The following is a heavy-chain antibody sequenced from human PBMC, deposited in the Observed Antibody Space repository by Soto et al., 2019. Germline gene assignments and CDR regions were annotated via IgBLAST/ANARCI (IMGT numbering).Heavy chain of an antibody. CDR3: AKGYSSWYLANWFDP. J-gene: IGHJ5*02. CDR2: ISGSGGST. Sequence: GGSLRVSCAASGFTFSSYARSWVRQAPGKGLEWVSAISGSGGSTYYADSVKGRFTISRDNSKNTLYLQMNSLRAEDTAVYYCAKGYSSWYLANWFDPWGQGTLVTVSS. CDR1: GFTFSSYA. D-gene: IGHD6-13*01. V-gene: IGHV3-23*01.